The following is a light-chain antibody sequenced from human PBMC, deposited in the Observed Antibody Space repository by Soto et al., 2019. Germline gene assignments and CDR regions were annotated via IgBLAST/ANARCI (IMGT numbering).Light chain of an antibody. J-gene: IGKJ5*01. V-gene: IGKV3-20*01. CDR2: DTF. Sequence: EIVLTQSPGTLSLSPGERATLSCRASQSLNSNYLAWHQQKPGQAPRLLIYDTFSRATGIPDRFSGSGSGTDFTLTISRLEADDFAVYFCQQYDYLITFGQGTRLEIK. CDR1: QSLNSNY. CDR3: QQYDYLIT.